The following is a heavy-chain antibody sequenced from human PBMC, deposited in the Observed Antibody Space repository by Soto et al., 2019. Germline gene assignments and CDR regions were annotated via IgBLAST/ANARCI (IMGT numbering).Heavy chain of an antibody. D-gene: IGHD5-18*01. J-gene: IGHJ3*02. CDR2: IVVGSGNT. Sequence: ASVKVSCKASGFTFTSSAMQWVRQARGQRLEWIGWIVVGSGNTNYAQKFQERVTITRDMSTSTAYMELSSLRSEDTAVYYCAAEREKETAMGDAFDIWGQGTMVTVSS. CDR1: GFTFTSSA. V-gene: IGHV1-58*02. CDR3: AAEREKETAMGDAFDI.